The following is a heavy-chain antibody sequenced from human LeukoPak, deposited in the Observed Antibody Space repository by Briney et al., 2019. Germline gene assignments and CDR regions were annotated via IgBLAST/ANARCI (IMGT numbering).Heavy chain of an antibody. D-gene: IGHD5-24*01. Sequence: GGSLRLSCAASGFTLSDYGMNWVRQAPGKGLEWVSSISRGSSYIYYADSVKGRFTISRDNAKNSLYLQMNSLGAEDTAVYYCARDPDGSEAYFDYWGQGTLVTVSS. V-gene: IGHV3-21*01. CDR2: ISRGSSYI. CDR1: GFTLSDYG. CDR3: ARDPDGSEAYFDY. J-gene: IGHJ4*02.